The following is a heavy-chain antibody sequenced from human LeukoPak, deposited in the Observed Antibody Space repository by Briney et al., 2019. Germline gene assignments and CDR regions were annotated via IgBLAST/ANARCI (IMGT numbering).Heavy chain of an antibody. Sequence: SETLSLTCTVSGGSISSYYWGWIRQPPGKGLEWIGSIYYSGSTYYNPSLKSRVTISVDTSKNQFSLKLSSVTAADTAVYYCARPFARGRDAFDIWGQGTMVTVSS. CDR2: IYYSGST. V-gene: IGHV4-39*07. CDR1: GGSISSYY. CDR3: ARPFARGRDAFDI. D-gene: IGHD3-10*01. J-gene: IGHJ3*02.